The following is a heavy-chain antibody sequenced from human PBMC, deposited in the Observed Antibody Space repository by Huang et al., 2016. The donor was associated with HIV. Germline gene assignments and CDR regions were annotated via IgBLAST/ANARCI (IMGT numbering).Heavy chain of an antibody. CDR2: ISAYNGNT. J-gene: IGHJ4*02. D-gene: IGHD6-13*01. V-gene: IGHV1-18*01. CDR1: GYTFTRYG. CDR3: ARDVPGSSWEFDY. Sequence: QVQLVQSGAEVTKPGASVKVSCKVSGYTFTRYGISWVRQAPGQGLEWLGWISAYNGNTNHAQKFQGRVTMTTDTSTSTAYMELRGLISDDTVVYYCARDVPGSSWEFDYWGQGTLVTVSP.